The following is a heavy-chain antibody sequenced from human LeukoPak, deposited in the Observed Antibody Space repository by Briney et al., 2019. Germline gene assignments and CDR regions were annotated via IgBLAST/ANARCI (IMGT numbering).Heavy chain of an antibody. CDR3: ARGLVAATIRHGMDV. J-gene: IGHJ6*02. CDR1: GYTFTGYY. Sequence: ASVKVSCKASGYTFTGYYMHWVRPAPGQGLEWMGWINPNSGNTGYAQKFQGRVTMTRNTSISTAYMELSSLRSEDTAVYYCARGLVAATIRHGMDVWGQGTTVTVSS. CDR2: INPNSGNT. V-gene: IGHV1-8*02. D-gene: IGHD6-19*01.